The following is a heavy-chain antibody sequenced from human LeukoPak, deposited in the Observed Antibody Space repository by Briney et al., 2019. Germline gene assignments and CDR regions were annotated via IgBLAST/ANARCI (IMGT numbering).Heavy chain of an antibody. D-gene: IGHD3-22*01. CDR1: GDSVSSSSAA. Sequence: SQTLSLTCAISGDSVSSSSAAWNWIRQSPSRDLEWLGRTYYKSKWYNDYAVSVKSRMTINPDTSKNQFSLQLNSVTPEDTAVYYCARDYYDSSGYSHYDYWGQGTLVTVSS. CDR3: ARDYYDSSGYSHYDY. CDR2: TYYKSKWYN. V-gene: IGHV6-1*01. J-gene: IGHJ4*02.